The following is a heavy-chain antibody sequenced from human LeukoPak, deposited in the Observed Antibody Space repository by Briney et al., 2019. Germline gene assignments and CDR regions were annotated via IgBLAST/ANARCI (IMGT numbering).Heavy chain of an antibody. CDR2: ISYDGSNK. J-gene: IGHJ6*02. CDR3: AKEIVVPAAISHYYYYGVDV. Sequence: PGGSLRLSCAASGFTFSSYGMHWVRQAPGKGLEWVAVISYDGSNKYYADFVKGRFTISRDNSKNTLYLQMNSLRAEDTAVYYCAKEIVVPAAISHYYYYGVDVWGQGTTVTVSS. V-gene: IGHV3-30*18. D-gene: IGHD2-2*02. CDR1: GFTFSSYG.